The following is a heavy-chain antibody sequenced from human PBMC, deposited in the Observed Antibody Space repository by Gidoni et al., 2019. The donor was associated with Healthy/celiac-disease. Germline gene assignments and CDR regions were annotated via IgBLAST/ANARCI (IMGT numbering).Heavy chain of an antibody. CDR1: GFTFSSYG. V-gene: IGHV3-30*18. Sequence: QVQLVESGGGVVQPGRSLRLSCAASGFTFSSYGMHWVRQAPGKGLEWVAVISYDGSNKYYADSVKGRFTISRDNSKNTLYLQMNSLRAEDTAVYYCAKDRWSYGSGSYYNDYWGQGTLVTVSS. CDR3: AKDRWSYGSGSYYNDY. J-gene: IGHJ4*02. D-gene: IGHD3-10*01. CDR2: ISYDGSNK.